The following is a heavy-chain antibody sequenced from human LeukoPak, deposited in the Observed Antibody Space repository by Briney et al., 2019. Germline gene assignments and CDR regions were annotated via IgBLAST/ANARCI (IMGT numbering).Heavy chain of an antibody. CDR2: INPNSGGT. Sequence: ASVTVSCKASGYTFTVYYIHWVRQAPGQGLEWMGWINPNSGGTNYAQKFQGRVTMPRDTSITTAYMELSGLRSDDTAIYYCARGKLAAPGRTGYNWFDPWGQGTLVTVSS. D-gene: IGHD6-13*01. CDR1: GYTFTVYY. V-gene: IGHV1-2*02. J-gene: IGHJ5*02. CDR3: ARGKLAAPGRTGYNWFDP.